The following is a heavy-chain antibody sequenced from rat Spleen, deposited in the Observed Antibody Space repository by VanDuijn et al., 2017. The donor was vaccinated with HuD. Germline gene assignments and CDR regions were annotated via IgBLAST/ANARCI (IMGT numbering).Heavy chain of an antibody. V-gene: IGHV5-29*01. CDR2: ISSDGRRN. Sequence: EVQLVESDGGLVQPGRSLKLSCAASGFTFNDHFMAWVRQAPTKGLEWVATISSDGRRNYYRDSVKGRFTISRDDAKSTLYLQMDSLRSEDTATYHCARAGYLRDWYFDFWGPGAMVTVSS. CDR3: ARAGYLRDWYFDF. D-gene: IGHD2-2*01. J-gene: IGHJ1*01. CDR1: GFTFNDHF.